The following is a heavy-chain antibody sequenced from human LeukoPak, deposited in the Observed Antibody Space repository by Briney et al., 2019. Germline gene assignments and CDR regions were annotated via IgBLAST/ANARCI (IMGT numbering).Heavy chain of an antibody. CDR2: ISWNSGSI. D-gene: IGHD6-6*01. CDR3: AKDLYSSSSGSDY. CDR1: GFTFDDYG. V-gene: IGHV3-9*03. J-gene: IGHJ4*02. Sequence: GGSLRLSYAASGFTFDDYGMHWVRQAPGKGLEWVAGISWNSGSIGYADSVKGRFTISRDNAKNSLYLQMNSLRAEDMALYYCAKDLYSSSSGSDYWGQGTLVTVSS.